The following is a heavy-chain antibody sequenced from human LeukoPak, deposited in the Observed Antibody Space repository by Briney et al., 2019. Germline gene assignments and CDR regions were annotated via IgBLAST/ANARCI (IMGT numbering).Heavy chain of an antibody. CDR1: GFTFSSYA. CDR3: AIPPTTETGDQDY. CDR2: ISYDGSNK. Sequence: PGGSLRLSCAASGFTFSSYAMHWVRQAPGKGLEWVAVISYDGSNKYYADSVKGRFTISRDNSKNTLYLQMNSLRAEDTAVYYCAIPPTTETGDQDYWGQGTLVTVSS. V-gene: IGHV3-30-3*01. D-gene: IGHD7-27*01. J-gene: IGHJ4*02.